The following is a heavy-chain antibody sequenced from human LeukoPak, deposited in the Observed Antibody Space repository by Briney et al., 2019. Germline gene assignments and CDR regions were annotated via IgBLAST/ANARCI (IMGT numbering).Heavy chain of an antibody. D-gene: IGHD6-13*01. CDR3: ARDQYSSTWYRGAFDV. V-gene: IGHV3-74*01. CDR1: GFIFSSYT. J-gene: IGHJ3*01. CDR2: IESDGTST. Sequence: GGSLRLSCAASGFIFSSYTVSWFRQAPGKGLVWVSRIESDGTSTTYADSVKGRFTISRDNAENTLYLQMNSLRAEDTAVYYCARDQYSSTWYRGAFDVWGQGTMVSVSS.